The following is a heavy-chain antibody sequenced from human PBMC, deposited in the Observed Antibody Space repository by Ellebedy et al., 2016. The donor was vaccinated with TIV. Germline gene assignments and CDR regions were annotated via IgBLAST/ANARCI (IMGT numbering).Heavy chain of an antibody. CDR1: GYTFTGYY. CDR3: ARSVLWFGELFD. J-gene: IGHJ4*02. V-gene: IGHV1-2*02. Sequence: ASVKVSCKASGYTFTGYYMHWVRQAPGQGLEWMGWINPNSGGTNYAQKFQGRVTMTRDTSTGTIYMERRSLRSDDMAVYYCARSVLWFGELFDWGQGTLVTVSS. CDR2: INPNSGGT. D-gene: IGHD3-10*01.